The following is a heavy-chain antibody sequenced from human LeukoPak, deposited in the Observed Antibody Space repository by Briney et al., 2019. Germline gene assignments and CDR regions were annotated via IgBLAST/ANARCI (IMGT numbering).Heavy chain of an antibody. V-gene: IGHV4-38-2*01. J-gene: IGHJ4*02. Sequence: SETLSLTCAVSGYSISSGYYWGWIRQPPGKGLEWIGSIYHSGSTYYSPSLKSRVTISVDTSKNQFSLKLSSVTAADTAVYYCAINLDNGVGNHPNDYWGQGTLVTVSS. D-gene: IGHD1-14*01. CDR3: AINLDNGVGNHPNDY. CDR1: GYSISSGYY. CDR2: IYHSGST.